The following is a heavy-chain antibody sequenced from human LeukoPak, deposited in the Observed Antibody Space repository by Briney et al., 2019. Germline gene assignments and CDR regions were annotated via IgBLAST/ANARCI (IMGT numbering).Heavy chain of an antibody. J-gene: IGHJ4*02. CDR2: INPNSGGT. D-gene: IGHD5-18*01. CDR3: ARGIQPDYFDY. V-gene: IGHV1-2*06. CDR1: GYTLTVYY. Sequence: ASVKVSCKASGYTLTVYYIHWVRQAPGQGLEWMGRINPNSGGTNYAQKFQGRVTMTRDTSISTAYMELSRLRSDDTAVYYCARGIQPDYFDYWGQGTLVTVSS.